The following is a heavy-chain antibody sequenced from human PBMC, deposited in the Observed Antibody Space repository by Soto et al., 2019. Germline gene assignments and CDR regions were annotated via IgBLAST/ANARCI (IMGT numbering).Heavy chain of an antibody. CDR1: GGSFSGYY. CDR3: AREATHSAAAAPDAFDI. V-gene: IGHV4-34*01. Sequence: PSETLSLTCAVYGGSFSGYYWSWIRQPPGKGLEWIGEINHSGSTNYNPSLKSRVTISVDTSKNQFSLKLSSVTAADTAVYYCAREATHSAAAAPDAFDIWGQGTMVTVSS. D-gene: IGHD6-13*01. CDR2: INHSGST. J-gene: IGHJ3*02.